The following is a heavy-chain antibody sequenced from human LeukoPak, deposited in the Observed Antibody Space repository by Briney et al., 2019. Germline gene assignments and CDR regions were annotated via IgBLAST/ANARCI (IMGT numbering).Heavy chain of an antibody. CDR3: ARDGRSYYDSSGYPLAYAFDI. Sequence: SQTLSLTCTVSGGTISSDGYHWSWLRQHPGKGLEWLGYIYYSGSTYYNPSLKSRVTISVDTSNNQFSLKLSSVTAADTAVYYWARDGRSYYDSSGYPLAYAFDIWGQGAMVTVSS. CDR2: IYYSGST. V-gene: IGHV4-31*03. J-gene: IGHJ3*02. D-gene: IGHD3-22*01. CDR1: GGTISSDGYH.